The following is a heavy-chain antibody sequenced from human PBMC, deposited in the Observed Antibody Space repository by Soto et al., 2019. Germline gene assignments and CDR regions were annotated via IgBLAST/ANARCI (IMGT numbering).Heavy chain of an antibody. Sequence: ASVKVSCKASGYIFSSEGFNWVRQAPGQGLEWMGWISAYKNTNSAQKFQGRVTLTTDTSTDTAYMELRSLRSDDTAVYYCARGDLLYGLDVWGQGTTVTVSS. CDR1: GYIFSSEG. CDR2: ISAYKNT. J-gene: IGHJ6*02. CDR3: ARGDLLYGLDV. D-gene: IGHD1-26*01. V-gene: IGHV1-18*01.